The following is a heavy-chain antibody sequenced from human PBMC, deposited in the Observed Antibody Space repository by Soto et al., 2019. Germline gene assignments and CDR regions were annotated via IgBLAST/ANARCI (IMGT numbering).Heavy chain of an antibody. Sequence: ASVKVSCKASGYTFTAYYMHWVRQAPGQGLEWMGWVNPGNGTTSFAQKFQGRVTMTRDTSISTAYMELSGLRSDDTAMYYCARDTYANFGYWRQGTLVTVSS. V-gene: IGHV1-2*02. J-gene: IGHJ4*02. CDR2: VNPGNGTT. D-gene: IGHD2-8*01. CDR1: GYTFTAYY. CDR3: ARDTYANFGY.